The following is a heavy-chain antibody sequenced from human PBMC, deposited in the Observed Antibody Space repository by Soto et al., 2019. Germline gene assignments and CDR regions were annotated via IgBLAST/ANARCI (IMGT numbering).Heavy chain of an antibody. CDR1: GVSISSYY. Sequence: SETLSLTCTVSGVSISSYYWSWIRQPPGKGLEWIGYIYYSGSTNYNPSLKSRVTISVDTSKKQFSLKLTSVTTADTAVYYCTRRQGSYLDQWGQGTLVTVSS. CDR3: TRRQGSYLDQ. J-gene: IGHJ4*02. CDR2: IYYSGST. V-gene: IGHV4-59*01. D-gene: IGHD2-15*01.